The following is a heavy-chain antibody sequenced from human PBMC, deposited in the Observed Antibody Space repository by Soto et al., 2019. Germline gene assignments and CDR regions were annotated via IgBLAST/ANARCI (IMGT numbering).Heavy chain of an antibody. D-gene: IGHD6-25*01. CDR1: GDTSSSDKW. Sequence: SETKPLTWTVSGDTSSSDKWLSWIRQPPGKGLEWIGEIHHSGNSNYNPSLKSRVIISVDKSKNQFSLNLSSVTDADTAVYYCARGERQQQRDYWGQGTLVTVSS. CDR2: IHHSGNS. CDR3: ARGERQQQRDY. V-gene: IGHV4-4*02. J-gene: IGHJ4*02.